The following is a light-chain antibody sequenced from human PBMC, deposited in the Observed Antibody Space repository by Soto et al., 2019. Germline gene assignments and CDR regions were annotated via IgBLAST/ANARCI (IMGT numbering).Light chain of an antibody. CDR1: QSVSSNS. CDR3: QQYGGSPRT. CDR2: GAS. V-gene: IGKV3-20*01. Sequence: EIVLTQSPGTLSLSPGERATLSCRASQSVSSNSLAWYQHKRGQAPRLLIHGASSRATGIPDRFSGSGSGTEFTLTISRLEPEDFAVYYCQQYGGSPRTFGQGTKVEVK. J-gene: IGKJ1*01.